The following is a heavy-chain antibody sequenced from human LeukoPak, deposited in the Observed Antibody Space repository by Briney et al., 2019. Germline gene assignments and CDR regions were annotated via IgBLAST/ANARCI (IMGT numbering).Heavy chain of an antibody. CDR2: INQGGSDK. Sequence: GGSLRLSCAASGFTFSSYAMSWVRQAPGKGLEWVANINQGGSDKYYVDSVKGRFTISRDNANNLLYLQMNSLRGEDTAVYYCTRDRSRAEDDWGQGTLVTVSS. CDR1: GFTFSSYA. D-gene: IGHD1-14*01. CDR3: TRDRSRAEDD. J-gene: IGHJ4*02. V-gene: IGHV3-7*01.